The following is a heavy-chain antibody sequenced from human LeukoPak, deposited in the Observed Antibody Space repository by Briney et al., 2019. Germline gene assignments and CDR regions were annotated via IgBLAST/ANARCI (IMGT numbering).Heavy chain of an antibody. D-gene: IGHD4-23*01. J-gene: IGHJ5*02. CDR3: ARAVASNWFDP. V-gene: IGHV3-7*01. CDR1: GFTFSSYW. Sequence: GGSLRLSCAASGFTFSSYWMAWVRQTPGKGLEWVANIKHDASEKYYVDSVKGRFTISRDNAKNSLYLHMNSLRAEDTAVFYCARAVASNWFDPWGQGTLVTVSS. CDR2: IKHDASEK.